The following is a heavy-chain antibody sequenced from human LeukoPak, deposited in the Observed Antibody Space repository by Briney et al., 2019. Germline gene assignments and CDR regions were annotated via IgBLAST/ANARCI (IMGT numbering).Heavy chain of an antibody. CDR1: GFTFSSYS. CDR2: ISSGGSTI. CDR3: ARGYTYELYYYYGMDV. V-gene: IGHV3-48*04. D-gene: IGHD5-18*01. Sequence: PGGSLRLSCAASGFTFSSYSINWVRQAPGKGLEWVSYISSGGSTIYYADSVKGRFTISRDNAKNSLYLQMKSLRVEDTAVYYCARGYTYELYYYYGMDVWGQGTTVTVSS. J-gene: IGHJ6*02.